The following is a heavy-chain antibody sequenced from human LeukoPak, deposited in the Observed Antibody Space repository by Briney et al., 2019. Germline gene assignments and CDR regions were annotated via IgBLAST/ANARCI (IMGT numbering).Heavy chain of an antibody. CDR1: GYTFSNYA. CDR2: INTNTGIP. J-gene: IGHJ4*02. CDR3: ARNREILTGYSDFDF. D-gene: IGHD3-9*01. V-gene: IGHV7-4-1*02. Sequence: ASVKVSCKASGYTFSNYAMDWVRQAPGQGLEWMGWINTNTGIPTYAQGFTGRFVFSLDTSVSTAYLEISSLKAEDTGVYYCARNREILTGYSDFDFWGQGTLVTVSS.